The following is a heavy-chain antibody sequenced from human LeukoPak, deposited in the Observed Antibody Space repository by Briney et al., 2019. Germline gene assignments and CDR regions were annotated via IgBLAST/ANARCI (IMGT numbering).Heavy chain of an antibody. CDR2: INQDESEK. D-gene: IGHD3-10*01. Sequence: GSLRLSCAASGFPFSAYWMSWVRQAPGRGLEWVANINQDESEKNYVDSVTGRFTISRDNAQNSLYLQLNSLRAEDTAIYFCARDRGYSNFDYWGQGTLVTVSS. CDR3: ARDRGYSNFDY. J-gene: IGHJ4*02. V-gene: IGHV3-7*01. CDR1: GFPFSAYW.